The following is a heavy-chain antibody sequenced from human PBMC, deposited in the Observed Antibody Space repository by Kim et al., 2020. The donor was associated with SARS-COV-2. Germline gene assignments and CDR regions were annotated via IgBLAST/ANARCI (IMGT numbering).Heavy chain of an antibody. Sequence: SVKVSCKASGGTFSSYAISWVRQAPGQGLEWMGGIIPIFGTANYAQKFQGRVTITADESTSTAYMELSSLRSEDTAVYYCARSLWFGELNQPGGYWGQGTLVTVSS. CDR2: IIPIFGTA. J-gene: IGHJ4*02. V-gene: IGHV1-69*13. D-gene: IGHD3-10*01. CDR3: ARSLWFGELNQPGGY. CDR1: GGTFSSYA.